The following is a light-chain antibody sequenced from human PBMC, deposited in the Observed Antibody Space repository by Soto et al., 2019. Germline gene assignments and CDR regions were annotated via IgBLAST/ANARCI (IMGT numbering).Light chain of an antibody. V-gene: IGKV1-9*01. Sequence: IQMTQSPSSLSASVGDRVTITCRASQGISSFLAWYQQKPPKAPELLIYGASTLQSGVPSRFSATVSGTEFSLTITSLQPEDFATYYCQQYNSYSWTFGQGTKVDIK. J-gene: IGKJ1*01. CDR1: QGISSF. CDR3: QQYNSYSWT. CDR2: GAS.